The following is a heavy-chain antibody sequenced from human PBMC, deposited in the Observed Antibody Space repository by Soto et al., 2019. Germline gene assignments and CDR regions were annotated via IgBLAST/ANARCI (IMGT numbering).Heavy chain of an antibody. V-gene: IGHV3-21*01. CDR3: ARRRIQDTLKYFDY. D-gene: IGHD1-1*01. J-gene: IGHJ4*02. CDR1: GFTFSSYS. Sequence: VQLVESGGGLVKPGGSLRLSCAASGFTFSSYSMNWVRQAPGKGLEWVSSISSSSSYIYYADSVKGRFTISRDNAKNSLYLQMNSLRADASAVYYCARRRIQDTLKYFDYWGQGTLVTVSS. CDR2: ISSSSSYI.